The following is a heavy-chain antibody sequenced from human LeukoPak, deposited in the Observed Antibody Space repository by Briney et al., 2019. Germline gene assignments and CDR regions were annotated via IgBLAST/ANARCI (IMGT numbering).Heavy chain of an antibody. CDR2: IIPIFGTA. V-gene: IGHV1-69*06. CDR3: ARTRSSSSSWYGQFDY. J-gene: IGHJ4*02. D-gene: IGHD6-13*01. Sequence: SVKVSCKASRGTFSSYAINWVRQAPGQGLEWMGGIIPIFGTANYAQKFQGRVTITADKSTSTAYMELSSLRSEDTAVYYCARTRSSSSSWYGQFDYWGQGTLVTVSS. CDR1: RGTFSSYA.